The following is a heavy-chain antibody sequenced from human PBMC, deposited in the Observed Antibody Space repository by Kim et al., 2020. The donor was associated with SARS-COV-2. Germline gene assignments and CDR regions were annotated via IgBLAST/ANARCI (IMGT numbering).Heavy chain of an antibody. CDR2: I. CDR3: ARVSFDWLFDY. Sequence: ISYADSVKGRFTISRDNAKNSLYLQMNSLRAEDTAVYYCARVSFDWLFDYWGQGTLVTVSS. V-gene: IGHV3-21*01. D-gene: IGHD3-9*01. J-gene: IGHJ4*02.